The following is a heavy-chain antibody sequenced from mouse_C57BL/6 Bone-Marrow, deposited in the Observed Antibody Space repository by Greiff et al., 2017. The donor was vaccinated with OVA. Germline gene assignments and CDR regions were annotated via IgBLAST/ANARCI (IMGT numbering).Heavy chain of an antibody. Sequence: EVQLQQSGPELVKPGASVKIPCKASGYTFTDSNMDWVKQSHGKSLEWIGDINPNNGGTIYNQKFKGKATLTVDKSSSTAYMELRSLTSEDTAVYYCARSWAFAYWGQGTLVTVSA. D-gene: IGHD3-1*01. CDR3: ARSWAFAY. V-gene: IGHV1-18*01. CDR2: INPNNGGT. CDR1: GYTFTDSN. J-gene: IGHJ3*01.